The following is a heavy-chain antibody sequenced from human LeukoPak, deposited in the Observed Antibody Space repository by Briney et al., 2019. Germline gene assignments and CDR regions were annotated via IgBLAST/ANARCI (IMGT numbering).Heavy chain of an antibody. CDR2: IRSKSSYI. J-gene: IGHJ6*02. CDR1: GFTFSSYS. D-gene: IGHD6-13*01. V-gene: IGHV3-21*01. CDR3: AREMYSSSWLRGPFHGMGV. Sequence: GGSLRLSCAASGFTFSSYSMNWVRQAPGKGLEWVSSIRSKSSYIYYADSVKGRFTISRDNAKNSLYLQMNSLRAEDTAVYYCAREMYSSSWLRGPFHGMGVWGQGTTVTASS.